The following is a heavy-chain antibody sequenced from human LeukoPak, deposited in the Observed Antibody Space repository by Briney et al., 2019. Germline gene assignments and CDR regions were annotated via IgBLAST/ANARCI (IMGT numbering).Heavy chain of an antibody. CDR1: GYTFTGYY. V-gene: IGHV1-2*02. D-gene: IGHD5-12*01. CDR2: INPNSGGT. Sequence: ASVKVSCKASGYTFTGYYMHWVRQAPGQGLEWMGWINPNSGGTNYAQKFQGRVTMTRDTFISTAYMELSRLRSDDTAAYYCARVWFGSGYDYDPDYWGQGTLVTVSS. J-gene: IGHJ4*02. CDR3: ARVWFGSGYDYDPDY.